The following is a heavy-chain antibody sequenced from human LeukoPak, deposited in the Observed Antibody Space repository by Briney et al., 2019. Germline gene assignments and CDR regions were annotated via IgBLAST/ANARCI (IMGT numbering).Heavy chain of an antibody. J-gene: IGHJ5*02. V-gene: IGHV3-7*01. D-gene: IGHD4-17*01. CDR3: AKVTTVTTGWFDP. CDR2: IKEDGGEA. Sequence: GGSLRLSCETSGFTFSSYWMTWVRQAPGKGLEWVANIKEDGGEANYVGSVKGRFTVSRDNAKQSLYLQMNSLRVEDTAIYYCAKVTTVTTGWFDPWGQGTLVTVSS. CDR1: GFTFSSYW.